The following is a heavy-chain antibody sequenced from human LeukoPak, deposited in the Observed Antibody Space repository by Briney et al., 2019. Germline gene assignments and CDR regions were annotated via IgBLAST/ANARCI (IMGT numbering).Heavy chain of an antibody. V-gene: IGHV3-23*01. Sequence: GTLSLTCAVSGGSISSSNWWSWVRQAPGKGLEWVSAISGSGGSTYYADSVKGRFTISRDNSKNTLYLQMNSLRAEDTAVYYCAKGIEEFDPWGQGTLVTVSS. CDR1: GGSISSSN. CDR3: AKGIEEFDP. CDR2: ISGSGGST. J-gene: IGHJ5*02.